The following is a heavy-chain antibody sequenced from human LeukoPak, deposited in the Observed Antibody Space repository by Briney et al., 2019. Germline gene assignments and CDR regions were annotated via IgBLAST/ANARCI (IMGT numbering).Heavy chain of an antibody. Sequence: SETLSLTYTVSGGSISSSSYYWGWIRQPPGKGLEWIGSIYYSGSTYYNPSLKSRVTISVDTSKNQFSLKLSSVTAADTAVYYCARLSRGFGIDYWGQGTLVTVSS. V-gene: IGHV4-39*01. CDR3: ARLSRGFGIDY. J-gene: IGHJ4*02. CDR1: GGSISSSSYY. D-gene: IGHD3-10*01. CDR2: IYYSGST.